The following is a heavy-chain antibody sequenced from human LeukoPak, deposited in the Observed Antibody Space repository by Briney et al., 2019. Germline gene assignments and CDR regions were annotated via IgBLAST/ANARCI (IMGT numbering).Heavy chain of an antibody. CDR1: GGSISSGSYY. J-gene: IGHJ4*02. CDR3: ARVFSSGWHYRYYFDY. D-gene: IGHD6-19*01. V-gene: IGHV4-61*02. Sequence: SSETLSLTCTVSGGSISSGSYYWSWIRQPAGKGLEWIGRIYTSGSTNYNPSLKSRVTISVDTSKNQFSLKLSSVTAADTAVYYCARVFSSGWHYRYYFDYWGQGTLVTVSS. CDR2: IYTSGST.